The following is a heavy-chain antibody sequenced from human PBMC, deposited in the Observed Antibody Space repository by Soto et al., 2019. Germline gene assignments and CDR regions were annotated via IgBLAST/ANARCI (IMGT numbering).Heavy chain of an antibody. CDR3: ARERLGITSWYFDL. D-gene: IGHD7-27*01. Sequence: GSLRLSCAASGFTFSSYAMHWVRQAPGKGLEWVAVISYDGSNKYYADSVKGRFTISRDNSKNTLYLQMNSLRAEDTAVYYCARERLGITSWYFDLWGRGTLVTVSS. V-gene: IGHV3-30*04. CDR1: GFTFSSYA. CDR2: ISYDGSNK. J-gene: IGHJ2*01.